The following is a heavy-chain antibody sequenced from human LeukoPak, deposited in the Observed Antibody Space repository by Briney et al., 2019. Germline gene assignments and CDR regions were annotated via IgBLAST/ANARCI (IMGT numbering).Heavy chain of an antibody. Sequence: GSISSYYWSWIRQPPGKGLEWMGIIYPADSDTRYSPSYQGQVTISADKSISTAYLQWSSLKASDTAMYYCARQATNRVVSDYWGQGTLVTVSS. CDR1: GSISSYYW. V-gene: IGHV5-51*01. CDR3: ARQATNRVVSDY. CDR2: IYPADSDT. D-gene: IGHD3-3*01. J-gene: IGHJ4*02.